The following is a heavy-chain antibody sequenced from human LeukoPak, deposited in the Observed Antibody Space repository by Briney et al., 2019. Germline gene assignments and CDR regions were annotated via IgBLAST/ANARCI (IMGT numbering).Heavy chain of an antibody. CDR2: IYRGGTI. D-gene: IGHD6-13*01. CDR3: ARHWLEAAKTYSYWFDP. CDR1: GGSISDYH. Sequence: SETLSLTCSVSGGSISDYHWSWIRQPPGKGLEWIGYIYRGGTINYNPSVKSRVTMSLDTSKNRISLMMNSVTAADTAIYYCARHWLEAAKTYSYWFDPWGQGTLVTVSS. V-gene: IGHV4-4*09. J-gene: IGHJ5*02.